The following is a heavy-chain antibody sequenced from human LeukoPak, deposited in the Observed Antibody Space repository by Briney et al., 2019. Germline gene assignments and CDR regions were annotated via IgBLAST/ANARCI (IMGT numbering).Heavy chain of an antibody. V-gene: IGHV4-59*01. J-gene: IGHJ5*02. Sequence: SETLSLTCTVSGGSISSYYWSWIRQPPGKGLEWIGYIYYSGSTNYNPSLKSQVTISVDTSKNQFSLKLSSVTAADTAVYYCARGYCSGGSCYPIWFDPWGQGTLVTVSS. D-gene: IGHD2-15*01. CDR1: GGSISSYY. CDR3: ARGYCSGGSCYPIWFDP. CDR2: IYYSGST.